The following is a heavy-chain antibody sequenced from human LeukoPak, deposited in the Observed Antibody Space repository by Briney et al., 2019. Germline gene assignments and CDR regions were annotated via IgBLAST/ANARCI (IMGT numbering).Heavy chain of an antibody. D-gene: IGHD6-13*01. CDR1: GFTFGSYA. J-gene: IGHJ5*02. Sequence: GGSLRLSCAASGFTFGSYAMHWVRQAPGKGLEWVAVISYDGSNKYYADSVKGRFTISRDNSKNTLYLQMNSLRAEDTAVYYCAGEMYSNLAPWGQGTLVTVSS. V-gene: IGHV3-30-3*01. CDR3: AGEMYSNLAP. CDR2: ISYDGSNK.